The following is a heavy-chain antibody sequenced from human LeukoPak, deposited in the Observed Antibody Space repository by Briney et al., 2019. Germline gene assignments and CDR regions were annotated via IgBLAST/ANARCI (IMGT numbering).Heavy chain of an antibody. J-gene: IGHJ5*02. D-gene: IGHD4-11*01. V-gene: IGHV4-38-2*02. Sequence: PSETLSLTCTVSGYSISSGYYWGWIRQPPGKGLEWIGSIYHSGSTYYNPSLKSRVTISVDTSKNPFSLKLSSVTAADTAVYYCARENPSKSPHDYSNEGFDPWGQGTLVTVSS. CDR3: ARENPSKSPHDYSNEGFDP. CDR2: IYHSGST. CDR1: GYSISSGYY.